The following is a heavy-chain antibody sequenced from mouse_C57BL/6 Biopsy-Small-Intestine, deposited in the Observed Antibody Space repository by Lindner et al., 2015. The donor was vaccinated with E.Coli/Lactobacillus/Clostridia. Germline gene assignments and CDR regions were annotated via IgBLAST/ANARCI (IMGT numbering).Heavy chain of an antibody. D-gene: IGHD5-5*01. CDR1: GYALSNSW. Sequence: VQLQESGPELVKPGASVKISCKASGYALSNSWMNWVKQWPGKGLEWIGRIYPGDGDTNYNGKFKGKATLTADKSSNTAYMQLSSLTSEDSAVYFCATYATYVSYFDYWGQGTTLTVSS. CDR2: IYPGDGDT. V-gene: IGHV1-82*01. J-gene: IGHJ2*01. CDR3: ATYATYVSYFDY.